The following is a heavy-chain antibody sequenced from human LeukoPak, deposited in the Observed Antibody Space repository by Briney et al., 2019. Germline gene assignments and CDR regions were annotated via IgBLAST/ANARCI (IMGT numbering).Heavy chain of an antibody. D-gene: IGHD6-13*01. J-gene: IGHJ1*01. CDR2: VYSGGST. CDR3: ALLGAAGREYFQH. V-gene: IGHV3-53*01. CDR1: GFTVSSTD. Sequence: GSLRLSCAASGFTVSSTDMSWVRQAPGKGLAWVSAVYSGGSTFYADSVKGRFTISRDNSKNTLYLQISSLRAEDTAVYYCALLGAAGREYFQHWGQGTLVTVSS.